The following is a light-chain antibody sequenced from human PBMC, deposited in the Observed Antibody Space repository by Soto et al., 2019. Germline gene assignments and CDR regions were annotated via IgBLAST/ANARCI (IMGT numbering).Light chain of an antibody. CDR2: AAS. CDR3: QQSYSTPRT. V-gene: IGKV1-39*01. CDR1: QSISSY. J-gene: IGKJ1*01. Sequence: DIQMTQSPSSLSASVGDRVTITCRASQSISSYLNWYQQKPGKAPKLLIYAASSLQSGVTSRFSGSGSGTDFTLTISSRQPEDFATYYCQQSYSTPRTFGQGTKVEIK.